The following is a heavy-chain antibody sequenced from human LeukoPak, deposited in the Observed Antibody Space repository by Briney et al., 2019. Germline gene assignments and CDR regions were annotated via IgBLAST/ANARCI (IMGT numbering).Heavy chain of an antibody. CDR2: ISGSSGTI. V-gene: IGHV3-48*01. J-gene: IGHJ6*03. D-gene: IGHD3-16*01. Sequence: GGSLRLSCVASGFTFSSYSMNWVRQAPGKGLGWVSYISGSSGTIYYADSVKGRFTISRDNAKNSLYLQMNSLRAEDTAVYYCARRSEFGVLYYMDIWGKGTTVTVSS. CDR1: GFTFSSYS. CDR3: ARRSEFGVLYYMDI.